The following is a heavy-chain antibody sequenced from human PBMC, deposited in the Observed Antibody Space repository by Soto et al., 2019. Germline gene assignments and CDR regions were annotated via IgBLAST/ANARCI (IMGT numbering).Heavy chain of an antibody. Sequence: QVQLVQSGAEVKKPGASVKVSCKASGYTFTSYGISWVRQAPGQGLEWMGWISAYNGNTNYAQKLQGRVTMTTDTATSTAYMELRSLRSDDTAVYYCAREGGGYSSGWLHPLFDYWGQGTLVTVSS. CDR3: AREGGGYSSGWLHPLFDY. V-gene: IGHV1-18*01. CDR1: GYTFTSYG. J-gene: IGHJ4*02. D-gene: IGHD6-19*01. CDR2: ISAYNGNT.